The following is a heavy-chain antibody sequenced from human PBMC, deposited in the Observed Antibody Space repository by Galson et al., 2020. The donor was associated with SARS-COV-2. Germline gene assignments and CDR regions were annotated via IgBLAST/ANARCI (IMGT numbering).Heavy chain of an antibody. CDR1: GFTLSNYP. CDR2: ISYDGSNN. Sequence: GESLKISCAASGFTLSNYPMHWVRQAPGKGLEWLALISYDGSNNYYADSVRGRFTISRDTYKNTLHLQMNSLRVEDTAIYYCAGEGGGATTVMGGWPDPGGQGTLFTVSS. V-gene: IGHV3-30*04. D-gene: IGHD4-17*01. CDR3: AGEGGGATTVMGGWPDP. J-gene: IGHJ5*02.